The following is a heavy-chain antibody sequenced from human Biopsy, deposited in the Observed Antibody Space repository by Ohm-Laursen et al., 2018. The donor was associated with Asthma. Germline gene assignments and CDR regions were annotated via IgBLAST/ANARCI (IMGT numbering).Heavy chain of an antibody. Sequence: ASVKVSCKASGYTFNSAGITWVRQAPGRGLEWMGWISVYNGNTKVAQKLQDRVTMITDTSTSTAYMELRSLRSDDTAVYFCARAGDYSHYWGIDVWGQGTTVTVS. J-gene: IGHJ6*02. V-gene: IGHV1-18*01. D-gene: IGHD3-10*01. CDR2: ISVYNGNT. CDR1: GYTFNSAG. CDR3: ARAGDYSHYWGIDV.